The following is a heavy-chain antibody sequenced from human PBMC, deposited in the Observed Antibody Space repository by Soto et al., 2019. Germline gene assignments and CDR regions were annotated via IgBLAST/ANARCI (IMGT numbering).Heavy chain of an antibody. CDR3: ALSIHGAIFHYYYAMDV. J-gene: IGHJ6*02. CDR2: IIPIFGTS. CDR1: GGTFSTYA. D-gene: IGHD3-9*01. V-gene: IGHV1-69*13. Sequence: GASVKVSCKASGGTFSTYALSWVRLAPGRGLGWMGGIIPIFGTSNSAQTFQGRVAISADESTSTAFMELSSLRSEDTAVYFCALSIHGAIFHYYYAMDVWGQGTPLTVS.